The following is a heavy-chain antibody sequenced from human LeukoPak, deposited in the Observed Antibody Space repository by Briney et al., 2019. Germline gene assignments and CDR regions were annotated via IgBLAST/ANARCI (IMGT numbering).Heavy chain of an antibody. J-gene: IGHJ6*02. D-gene: IGHD3-10*01. V-gene: IGHV3-21*01. Sequence: GGSLRLSCAASGFTFSSYSMNWVRQAPGKVLEWVSSISSSSSYIYYADSVKGRFTISRDNAKNSLYLQMNSLRAEDTAVYYCARVYARGPYYGSGSSYYYYYGMDVWGQGTTVTVSS. CDR2: ISSSSSYI. CDR3: ARVYARGPYYGSGSSYYYYYGMDV. CDR1: GFTFSSYS.